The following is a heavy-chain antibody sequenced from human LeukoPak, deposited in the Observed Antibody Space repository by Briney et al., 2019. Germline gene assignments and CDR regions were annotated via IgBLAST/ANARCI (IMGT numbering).Heavy chain of an antibody. Sequence: GGCLRLSYAASGFTFSSYAMSWVRQAPGKGLEWVSGISSRGGSTYYADSVKGRFAISRDNSKSTVYLQMNSLRDEDTAVYYCVKGSLRGYAYFHSGLDVWGQGTTVAVSS. CDR1: GFTFSSYA. CDR3: VKGSLRGYAYFHSGLDV. CDR2: ISSRGGST. D-gene: IGHD3-22*01. V-gene: IGHV3-23*01. J-gene: IGHJ6*02.